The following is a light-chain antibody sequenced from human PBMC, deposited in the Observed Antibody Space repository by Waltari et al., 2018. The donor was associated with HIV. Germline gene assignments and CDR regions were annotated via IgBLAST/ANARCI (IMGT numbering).Light chain of an antibody. Sequence: DIQMTQSPSSLSTSVGDRVTITCRASQSISNTVNLYQQKPGRAQNLLIYLASSLEGGVPSRFSGSGSGTDFTLTISSLQPEDFATYYCQQSVIAPFTFGPGTKVDI. V-gene: IGKV1-39*01. CDR1: QSISNT. CDR2: LAS. CDR3: QQSVIAPFT. J-gene: IGKJ3*01.